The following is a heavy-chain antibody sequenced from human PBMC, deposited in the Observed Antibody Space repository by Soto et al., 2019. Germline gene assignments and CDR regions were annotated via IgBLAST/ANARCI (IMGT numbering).Heavy chain of an antibody. J-gene: IGHJ4*02. V-gene: IGHV3-74*01. CDR1: GFTFSRHW. D-gene: IGHD5-18*01. Sequence: GGSLRLSCAVSGFTFSRHWMHWVRQVPGKGLVWVSRINPEETTINYADSVKGRFTISRDNAKNTLYLQMNSLRDEDTAVYYCANLGYSYGYGYWGQGTLVTVSS. CDR3: ANLGYSYGYGY. CDR2: INPEETTI.